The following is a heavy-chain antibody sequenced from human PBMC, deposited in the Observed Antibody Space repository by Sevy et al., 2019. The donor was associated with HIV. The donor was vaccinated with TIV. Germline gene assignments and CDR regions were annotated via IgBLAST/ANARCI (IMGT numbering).Heavy chain of an antibody. CDR1: GFTVSSNF. J-gene: IGHJ4*02. V-gene: IGHV3-53*01. Sequence: GGSLRLSCAVSGFTVSSNFMSWVRQAPGKGLEWVSVIWLTGTTYYADSVKGRFTISRDNSKNTVYLDMSSLRAAGTAVYYCARGKHVSDYYGSFDYWGQGTLVTVSS. D-gene: IGHD3-3*01. CDR3: ARGKHVSDYYGSFDY. CDR2: IWLTGTT.